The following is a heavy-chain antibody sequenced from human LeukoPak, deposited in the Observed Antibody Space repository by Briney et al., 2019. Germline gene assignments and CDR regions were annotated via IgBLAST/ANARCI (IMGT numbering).Heavy chain of an antibody. V-gene: IGHV4-59*01. CDR1: GGSISSYY. CDR3: ARDRSYYDFWSGYYTHEFDY. J-gene: IGHJ4*02. D-gene: IGHD3-3*01. CDR2: IYYSGST. Sequence: SETLSLTCTVSGGSISSYYWSWIRQPPGKGLEWIGYIYYSGSTNCNPSLKSRVTISVDTSKNQFSLKLSSVTAADTAVYYCARDRSYYDFWSGYYTHEFDYWGQGTLVTVSS.